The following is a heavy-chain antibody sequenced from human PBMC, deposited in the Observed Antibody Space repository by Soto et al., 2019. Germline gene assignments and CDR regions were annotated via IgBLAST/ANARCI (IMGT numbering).Heavy chain of an antibody. CDR3: ARDGTVTTIDYYYYYMDV. CDR1: GFTFSSYS. D-gene: IGHD4-17*01. V-gene: IGHV3-21*01. J-gene: IGHJ6*03. CDR2: ISSSSSYI. Sequence: EVQLVESGGGLVKPGGSLRLSCAASGFTFSSYSMNWVRQAPGKGLEWVSSISSSSSYIYYADSVKGRFTISRVNAKNSLYLQMNSLRAEDTAVYYCARDGTVTTIDYYYYYMDVWGKGTTVTVSS.